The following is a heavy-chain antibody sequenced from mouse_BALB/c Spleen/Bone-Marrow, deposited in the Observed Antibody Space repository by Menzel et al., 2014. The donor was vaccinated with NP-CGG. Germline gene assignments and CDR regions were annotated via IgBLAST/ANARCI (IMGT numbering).Heavy chain of an antibody. CDR3: ARGSGTYFDV. J-gene: IGHJ1*01. Sequence: EVKLLESGPGLVKPSQSLSLTCSVTGYSITSGYYWNWIRQFPGSKLEWMGYVTYDGSNNYNPSLKNRSSITRDTSKNQFFLKLNSVTTEDTATYYCARGSGTYFDVWGAGTTVTASS. CDR1: GYSITSGYY. V-gene: IGHV3-6*02. CDR2: VTYDGSN. D-gene: IGHD4-1*01.